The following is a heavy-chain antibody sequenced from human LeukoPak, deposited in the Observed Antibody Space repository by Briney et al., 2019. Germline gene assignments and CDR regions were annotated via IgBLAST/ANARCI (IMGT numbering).Heavy chain of an antibody. J-gene: IGHJ4*02. CDR1: GFTFSSYW. Sequence: GGSLRLSCAASGFTFSSYWMHWVRQAPGKGLVWVSRINRDGSSTSYADSVKGRFTISRDNAKNTLYLQMNSLRAEDTAVYYCARGGGYSYGSFDYWGQGTLVTVSS. CDR2: INRDGSST. D-gene: IGHD5-18*01. V-gene: IGHV3-74*01. CDR3: ARGGGYSYGSFDY.